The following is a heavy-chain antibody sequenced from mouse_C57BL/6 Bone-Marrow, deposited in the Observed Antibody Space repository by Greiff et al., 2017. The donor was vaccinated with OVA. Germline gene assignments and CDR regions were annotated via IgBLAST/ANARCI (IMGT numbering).Heavy chain of an antibody. J-gene: IGHJ3*01. CDR3: AKGIYYDYGGLAY. CDR1: GYTFTSYW. Sequence: QVQLQQPGAELVKPGASVKLSCKASGYTFTSYWMQWVKQRPGQGLEWIGEIDPSDSYTYYNQKFKGKATLTVDTSSSTAYMQLSSLTSEDSAVYYWAKGIYYDYGGLAYWGQGTLVTVSA. V-gene: IGHV1-50*01. CDR2: IDPSDSYT. D-gene: IGHD2-4*01.